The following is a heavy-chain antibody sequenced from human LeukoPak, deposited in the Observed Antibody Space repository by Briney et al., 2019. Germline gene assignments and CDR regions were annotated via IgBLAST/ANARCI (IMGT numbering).Heavy chain of an antibody. CDR3: ERRSSGNFDY. Sequence: GGSLRLSCKGSGYSFTSYWIGWVRQMPGKGLEWMGIIYPGDSDTRYSPSFQGQVTISADKSISTAYLQWSSLKASDTAMYYCERRSSGNFDYWGQGTLVTVSS. CDR1: GYSFTSYW. D-gene: IGHD3-10*01. J-gene: IGHJ4*02. CDR2: IYPGDSDT. V-gene: IGHV5-51*01.